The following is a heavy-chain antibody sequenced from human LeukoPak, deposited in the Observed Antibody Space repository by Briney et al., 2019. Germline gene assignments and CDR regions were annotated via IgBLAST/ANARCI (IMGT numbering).Heavy chain of an antibody. J-gene: IGHJ6*03. CDR3: ARQRRSKSNYYYYMDV. Sequence: ESLKISCKGSGYSFTSYWIGWVRQMPGKDLEWMGIIYPGDSDTRYSPSFQGQVTISADKSISTAYLQWSSLKASDTAMYYCARQRRSKSNYYYYMDVWGKGTTVTVSS. V-gene: IGHV5-51*01. CDR1: GYSFTSYW. D-gene: IGHD3-10*01. CDR2: IYPGDSDT.